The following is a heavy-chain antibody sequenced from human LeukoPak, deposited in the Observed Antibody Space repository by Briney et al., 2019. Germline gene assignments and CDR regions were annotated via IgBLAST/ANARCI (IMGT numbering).Heavy chain of an antibody. J-gene: IGHJ6*02. CDR1: GFTFSSYG. CDR2: ISYDGSNK. D-gene: IGHD3-3*01. V-gene: IGHV3-30-3*01. Sequence: GGSLRLSCAASGFTFSSYGIHWVRQAPGKGLEWVAVISYDGSNKYYADSVKGRFTISRDNSKNTLYLQMSSLRAVDTAVYYCARDSRFLEWLLPPLVGMDVWGRGTTVTVSS. CDR3: ARDSRFLEWLLPPLVGMDV.